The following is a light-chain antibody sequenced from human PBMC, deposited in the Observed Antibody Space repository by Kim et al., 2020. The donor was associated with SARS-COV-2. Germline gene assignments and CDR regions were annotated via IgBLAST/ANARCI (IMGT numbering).Light chain of an antibody. J-gene: IGKJ4*01. V-gene: IGKV1-5*01. CDR2: AVS. CDR1: QSITSG. CDR3: QQHNGY. Sequence: TLSASVGDTVTITCRASQSITSGLASYQQKPGKAPKLLIYAVSSLDSGVPSRFSGSGSGTQFTLTISSLQPDDFATYYCQQHNGYFGGGTKVDIK.